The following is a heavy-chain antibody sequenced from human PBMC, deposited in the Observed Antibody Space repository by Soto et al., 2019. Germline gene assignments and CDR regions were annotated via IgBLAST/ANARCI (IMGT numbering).Heavy chain of an antibody. D-gene: IGHD5-18*01. J-gene: IGHJ6*02. CDR1: GYTFTSYG. CDR2: ISAYNGNT. Sequence: QVQLVQSGAEVKKPGASVKVSCKASGYTFTSYGISWVRQAPGQGREWMGWISAYNGNTNYAQKLQGRVTMTTDTSTSTAYMELRSLRSDDTAVYYCARDEGYGYGLGRETYYYYGMDVWGQGTTVTVSS. CDR3: ARDEGYGYGLGRETYYYYGMDV. V-gene: IGHV1-18*01.